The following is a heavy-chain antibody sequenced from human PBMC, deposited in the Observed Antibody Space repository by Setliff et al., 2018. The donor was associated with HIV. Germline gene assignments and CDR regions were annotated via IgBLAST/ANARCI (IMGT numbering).Heavy chain of an antibody. CDR2: IENDGTT. CDR1: GFNVNSHY. Sequence: PGGSLRLSCATSGFNVNSHYMNWVRQAPGRGLEWVAGIENDGTTHYADSVKGRFSVSRDMSRNILYLQMISLRAEDTAVYYCARHPTGSYANFDYWGQGTLVTVSS. J-gene: IGHJ4*02. V-gene: IGHV3-66*04. D-gene: IGHD1-26*01. CDR3: ARHPTGSYANFDY.